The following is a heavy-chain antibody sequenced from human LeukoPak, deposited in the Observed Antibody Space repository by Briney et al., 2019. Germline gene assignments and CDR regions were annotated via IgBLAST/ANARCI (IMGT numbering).Heavy chain of an antibody. CDR1: GFTFSSYG. V-gene: IGHV3-33*01. J-gene: IGHJ3*02. CDR3: AREMATTDAFDI. D-gene: IGHD5-24*01. Sequence: GRSLRLSCAASGFTFSSYGMHWVRQAPGKGLEWVAVIWYDGSNKYYADSVKGRFTISRDNAKNSLYLQMNSLRAEDTAVYYCAREMATTDAFDIWGQGTMVTVSS. CDR2: IWYDGSNK.